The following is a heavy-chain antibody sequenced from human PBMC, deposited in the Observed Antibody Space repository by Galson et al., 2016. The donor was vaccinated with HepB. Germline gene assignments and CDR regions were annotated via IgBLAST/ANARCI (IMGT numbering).Heavy chain of an antibody. J-gene: IGHJ4*02. V-gene: IGHV3-74*01. CDR3: ARVAGQNAPFDY. CDR2: INSDGSST. CDR1: GFTFSSYW. D-gene: IGHD6-19*01. Sequence: SLRLSCAASGFTFSSYWMHWVRQAPGKGLVWVSRINSDGSSTSYADSVKGRFTISRDNAKNTLYLQMNSLRAEDTAVYYCARVAGQNAPFDYWGRGTLVTVSS.